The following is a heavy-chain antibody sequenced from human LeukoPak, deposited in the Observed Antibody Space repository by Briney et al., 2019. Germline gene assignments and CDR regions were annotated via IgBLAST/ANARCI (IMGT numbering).Heavy chain of an antibody. CDR2: ISAYNGNT. CDR1: GYTFTSYG. J-gene: IGHJ4*02. V-gene: IGHV1-18*01. Sequence: ASVKVSCKASGYTFTSYGISWVRRAPGQGLEWMGWISAYNGNTNYAQKLQGRVTMTTDTSTSTAYMELRSLRSDDTAVYYCARESISYDYVWGSYRYNDYWGQGTLVTVSS. CDR3: ARESISYDYVWGSYRYNDY. D-gene: IGHD3-16*02.